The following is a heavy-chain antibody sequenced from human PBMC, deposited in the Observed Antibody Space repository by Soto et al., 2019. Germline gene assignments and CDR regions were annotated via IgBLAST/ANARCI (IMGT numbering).Heavy chain of an antibody. D-gene: IGHD2-2*01. V-gene: IGHV1-2*02. J-gene: IGHJ4*02. Sequence: ASVKVSCKASGYTFTGYYMHWVRQAPGQGLEWMGWINPNSGGTNYAQKFQGRATMTRDTSISTAYMELSRLRSDDTAVYYCARSPLDIVVVPAARAPFDYWGQGTLVTVSS. CDR1: GYTFTGYY. CDR3: ARSPLDIVVVPAARAPFDY. CDR2: INPNSGGT.